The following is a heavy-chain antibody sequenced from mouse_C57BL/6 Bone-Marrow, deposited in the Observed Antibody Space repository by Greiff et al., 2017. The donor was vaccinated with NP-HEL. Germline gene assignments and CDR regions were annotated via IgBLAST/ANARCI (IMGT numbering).Heavy chain of an antibody. J-gene: IGHJ3*01. Sequence: QVQLQQSGPELVKPGASVKISCKASGYAFSSSWMNWVKQRPGKGLESIGRIYPGDGDTNYNGKFKGKATLTADKSSSTAYMQLSSLTSEDSAVYFCARSDRWDRFAYWGQGTLVTVSA. CDR3: ARSDRWDRFAY. D-gene: IGHD4-1*01. V-gene: IGHV1-82*01. CDR1: GYAFSSSW. CDR2: IYPGDGDT.